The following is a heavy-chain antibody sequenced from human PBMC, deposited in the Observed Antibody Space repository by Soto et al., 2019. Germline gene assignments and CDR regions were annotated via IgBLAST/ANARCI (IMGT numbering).Heavy chain of an antibody. CDR2: ISSSSSTI. D-gene: IGHD1-26*01. V-gene: IGHV3-48*01. CDR3: ARDRGETSGSYSPADY. Sequence: HPGGSLRLSCAASGFTFSSYSMNWVRQAPGKGLEWVSYISSSSSTIYYADSVKGRFTISRDNAKNSLYLQMNSLRAEDTAVYYCARDRGETSGSYSPADYWGQGTLVTVSS. J-gene: IGHJ4*02. CDR1: GFTFSSYS.